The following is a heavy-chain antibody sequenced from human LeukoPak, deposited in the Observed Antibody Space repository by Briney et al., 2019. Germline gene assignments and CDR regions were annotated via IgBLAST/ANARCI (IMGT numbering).Heavy chain of an antibody. D-gene: IGHD5-12*01. CDR2: IYNGVNT. V-gene: IGHV4-61*01. CDR1: GASVSSASY. Sequence: SETLSLTCTVSGASVSSASYWTWIRQPPGKGVEWIAHIYNGVNTNYNPSLKSRVTISVDTSKNQFSLQLNSVTPEDTAVYFCVRLVGGDIDYWGQGTLVTVSS. CDR3: VRLVGGDIDY. J-gene: IGHJ4*02.